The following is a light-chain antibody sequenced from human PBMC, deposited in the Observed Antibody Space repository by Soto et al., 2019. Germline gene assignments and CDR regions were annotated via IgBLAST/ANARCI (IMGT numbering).Light chain of an antibody. V-gene: IGLV3-1*01. CDR1: KLGDKY. CDR2: QDN. CDR3: QAWDSSTRV. Sequence: SYELTQPPSVSVSPGQTASITCSGDKLGDKYVCWYQQKPGQSPELVIYQDNKRPSGIPDRFSGSNSGNTATLTISETQAMDEADYYCQAWDSSTRVFGTGTKVTVL. J-gene: IGLJ1*01.